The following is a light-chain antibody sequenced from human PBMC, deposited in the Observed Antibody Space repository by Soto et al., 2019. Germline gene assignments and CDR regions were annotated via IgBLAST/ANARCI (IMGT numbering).Light chain of an antibody. V-gene: IGKV1-9*01. J-gene: IGKJ5*01. Sequence: DIQLTQSPSFLSASVGDRVTITCRASQGIGSSLAWYQQKPGKAPMLLIYAASTLQTGVPSRFSGSGSGTEFTLTVSSLQPEDFATYYCEQLSSYPPVTFGQGTRLESK. CDR2: AAS. CDR1: QGIGSS. CDR3: EQLSSYPPVT.